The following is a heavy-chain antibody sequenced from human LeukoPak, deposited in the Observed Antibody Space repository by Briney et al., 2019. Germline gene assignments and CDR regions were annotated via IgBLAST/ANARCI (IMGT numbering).Heavy chain of an antibody. CDR3: ARSELLWFGGVNSGFDY. CDR1: GGSISSYY. CDR2: VYYSGST. J-gene: IGHJ4*02. V-gene: IGHV4-59*01. D-gene: IGHD3-10*01. Sequence: SETLSLTCTVSGGSISSYYWSWIRQSPGKGLEWMGYVYYSGSTNYNPSLKSRVTISVDTSKNQFSLKLSSVTAADTAVYYCARSELLWFGGVNSGFDYWGQGTLVTVSS.